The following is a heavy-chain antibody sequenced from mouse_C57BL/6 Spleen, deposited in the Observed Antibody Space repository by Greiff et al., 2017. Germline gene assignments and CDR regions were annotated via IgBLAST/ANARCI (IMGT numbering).Heavy chain of an antibody. J-gene: IGHJ4*01. CDR3: ARGDYCGSRGAMDY. V-gene: IGHV5-4*01. D-gene: IGHD1-1*01. Sequence: EVQLVESGGGLVKPGGSLKLSCAASGFTFSSYAMSWVRQTPEQRLEWVATISDGGSYTYYPDNVQGRFTISRDNAKNNLYLQMSHLTSEDTAMYYCARGDYCGSRGAMDYWGQGTSVTVSS. CDR1: GFTFSSYA. CDR2: ISDGGSYT.